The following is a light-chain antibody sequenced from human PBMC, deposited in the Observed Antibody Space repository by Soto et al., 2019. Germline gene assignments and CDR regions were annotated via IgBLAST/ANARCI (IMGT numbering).Light chain of an antibody. V-gene: IGKV2-28*01. CDR3: AQGLQTPLT. CDR1: RSLLSSNGYNY. CDR2: LGS. Sequence: DVVMTQSPLSLPVTPGEPASISCRSSRSLLSSNGYNYLNWYLQKPGQSHQLLIYLGSNRASGVHDRFSGSGSGTDFTLNIRRVEDEDVGVYYCAQGLQTPLTFDGGTKVDIK. J-gene: IGKJ4*01.